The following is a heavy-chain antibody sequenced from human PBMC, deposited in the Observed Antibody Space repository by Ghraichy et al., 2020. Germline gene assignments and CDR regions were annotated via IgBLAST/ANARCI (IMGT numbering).Heavy chain of an antibody. V-gene: IGHV3-66*02. CDR1: GFTVSSNY. CDR3: ARDPAANYAFDI. Sequence: GGSLRLSCAASGFTVSSNYMSWVRQAPGKGLEWVSVIYSGGTTYYADSVKGRFTISRDNSKNTLYLQMNSLRAEDTAVYYCARDPAANYAFDIWGQGTMVTVSS. CDR2: IYSGGTT. D-gene: IGHD2-15*01. J-gene: IGHJ3*02.